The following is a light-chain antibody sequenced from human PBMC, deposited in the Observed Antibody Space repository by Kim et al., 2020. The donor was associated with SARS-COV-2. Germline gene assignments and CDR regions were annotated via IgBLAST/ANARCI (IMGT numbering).Light chain of an antibody. Sequence: GQSITISCSGTLSYVGTFSLITWYQQQPGKAPRLIMFDISHRPSGISGRFAGSKSGNTASLTISDLHPDDEADYFCCSFTMNVTWVFGGGTQLTVL. CDR3: CSFTMNVTWV. J-gene: IGLJ3*02. CDR2: DIS. CDR1: LSYVGTFSL. V-gene: IGLV2-23*02.